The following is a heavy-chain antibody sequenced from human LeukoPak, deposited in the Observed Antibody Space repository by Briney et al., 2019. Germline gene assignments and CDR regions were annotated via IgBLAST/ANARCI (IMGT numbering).Heavy chain of an antibody. CDR2: ISSSSSYI. CDR3: ARDGSVVTLSFDY. V-gene: IGHV3-21*01. J-gene: IGHJ4*02. CDR1: GFTFSSYS. D-gene: IGHD4-23*01. Sequence: GGSLRLSCAASGFTFSSYSMNWVRQAPGKGLEWVSSISSSSSYIYYADSVKGRFTISRDNAKNSLYLQMNSLRAEDTAVYYCARDGSVVTLSFDYWGQGTLVTVSS.